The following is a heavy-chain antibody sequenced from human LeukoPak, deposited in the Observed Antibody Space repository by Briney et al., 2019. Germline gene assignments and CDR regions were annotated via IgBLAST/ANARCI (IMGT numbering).Heavy chain of an antibody. CDR2: ISAYNGNT. J-gene: IGHJ6*02. Sequence: GASVKASCKASGYTFTSYGISWLRQAPGQGLEWMGWISAYNGNTNYAQKLQGRVTMTTDTSTGTAYMELRSLRSDDTAVYYCARDREYFDYYGMDVWGQGTTVTVSS. CDR1: GYTFTSYG. CDR3: ARDREYFDYYGMDV. V-gene: IGHV1-18*01. D-gene: IGHD3-9*01.